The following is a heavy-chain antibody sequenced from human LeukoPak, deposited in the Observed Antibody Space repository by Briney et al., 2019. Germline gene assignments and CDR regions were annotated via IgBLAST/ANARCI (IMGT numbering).Heavy chain of an antibody. Sequence: ASVKVSCKASGYTFTSYGISWVRQAPGQGLEWMGIINPSGGSTSYAQKFQGRVTMTRDMSTSTVYMELSSLRSEDTAVYYCARSYGDYRVGYFDYWGQGTLVTVSS. CDR3: ARSYGDYRVGYFDY. J-gene: IGHJ4*02. V-gene: IGHV1-46*01. D-gene: IGHD4-17*01. CDR2: INPSGGST. CDR1: GYTFTSYG.